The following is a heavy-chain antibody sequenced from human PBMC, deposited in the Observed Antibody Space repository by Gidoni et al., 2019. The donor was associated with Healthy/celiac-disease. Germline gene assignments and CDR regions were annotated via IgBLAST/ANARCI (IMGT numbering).Heavy chain of an antibody. CDR2: IYSGGST. J-gene: IGHJ4*02. D-gene: IGHD5-12*01. Sequence: EVQLVASRGALIQPGGSLRLSCAASGFTVSSNYMGWVRQAPGTGLEWVPVIYSGGSTYYADSVKGRFTISRENSKNTLYLQMNSLRAEDTAVYYCAGRPWGLRPDYWGQGTLVTVSS. CDR1: GFTVSSNY. CDR3: AGRPWGLRPDY. V-gene: IGHV3-53*01.